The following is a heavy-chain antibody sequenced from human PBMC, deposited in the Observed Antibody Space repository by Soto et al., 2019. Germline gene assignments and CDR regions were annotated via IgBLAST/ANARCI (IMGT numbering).Heavy chain of an antibody. CDR3: ARGGSNGGSCYGLCY. CDR1: SGSFGGYY. CDR2: IRHSGSA. D-gene: IGHD2-15*01. V-gene: IGHV4-34*01. Sequence: SETLYLTCPVYSGSFGGYYWSWIRQPPGRGLEWIGEIRHSGSANYSPSLKSRVTISVDTSKNQFSLKLSSVTAADTAVYYCARGGSNGGSCYGLCYWGQGTLVTVSS. J-gene: IGHJ4*02.